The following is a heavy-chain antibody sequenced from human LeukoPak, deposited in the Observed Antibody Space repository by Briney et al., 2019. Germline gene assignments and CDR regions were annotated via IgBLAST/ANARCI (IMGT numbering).Heavy chain of an antibody. CDR2: INSEGSST. J-gene: IGHJ4*02. D-gene: IGHD2-15*01. Sequence: GGSLRLSCAASGFSFSSYWMHWVRQAPGKGLVWVSRINSEGSSTSYADSVKGRFTISRDNAKNTLYPQMNSVRAEDTAVYYCARAGAFSGVVAASTIDYWGQGTLVTVSS. CDR1: GFSFSSYW. CDR3: ARAGAFSGVVAASTIDY. V-gene: IGHV3-74*01.